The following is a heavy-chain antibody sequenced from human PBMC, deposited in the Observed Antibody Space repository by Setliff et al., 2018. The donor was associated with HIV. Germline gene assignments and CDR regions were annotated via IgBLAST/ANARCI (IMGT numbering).Heavy chain of an antibody. Sequence: PVEALKISCMGFGYSFTNYWIAWARQMPGKGLEWMGIIYPDDSDTNYSPSFRGQVTMSADKSINTAYLQWDSLKASDSAMYYCARAKNKWNPGDYWGQGTVVTVSS. D-gene: IGHD1-20*01. CDR1: GYSFTNYW. J-gene: IGHJ4*02. V-gene: IGHV5-51*01. CDR2: IYPDDSDT. CDR3: ARAKNKWNPGDY.